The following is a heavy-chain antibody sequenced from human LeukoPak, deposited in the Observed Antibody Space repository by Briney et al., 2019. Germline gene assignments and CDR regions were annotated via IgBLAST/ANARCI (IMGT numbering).Heavy chain of an antibody. D-gene: IGHD1/OR15-1a*01. CDR3: ARENNLRLDP. CDR2: IRAYNGNT. J-gene: IGHJ5*02. Sequence: GASVKVSCKASGHTFTSYGISWVRQAPGQGLEWMGWIRAYNGNTNYAQKLQGRVTMTTDTSTSTAYMELRSLRSDDTALYYCARENNLRLDPWGQGTLVTVSS. CDR1: GHTFTSYG. V-gene: IGHV1-18*01.